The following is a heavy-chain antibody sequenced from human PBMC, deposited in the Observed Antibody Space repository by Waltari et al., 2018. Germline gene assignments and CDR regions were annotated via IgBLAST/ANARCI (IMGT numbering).Heavy chain of an antibody. V-gene: IGHV1-69*10. CDR2: IIPILGIA. J-gene: IGHJ4*02. CDR1: GGTCIRYA. Sequence: QVQLVQSGAEVKKPGSSVKGSCKESGGTCIRYASSWVRQAPGQGLEWMGGIIPILGIANYAQKFQGRVTITADKSTSTAYMELSSLRSEDTAVYYCARDDYYDSSGHWDYWGQGTLVTVSS. CDR3: ARDDYYDSSGHWDY. D-gene: IGHD3-22*01.